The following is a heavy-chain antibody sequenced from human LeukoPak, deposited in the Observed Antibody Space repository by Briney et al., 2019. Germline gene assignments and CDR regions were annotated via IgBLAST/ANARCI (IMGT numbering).Heavy chain of an antibody. Sequence: SETLSLTCTVSGGSISSSSYYWGWIRQPPGKGLEWIGSIYYSGSTYYNPSLKSRVTISVDTSKNQFSLKLSSVTAADTAVYYCARAPSTAHAFDIWGQGTMVTVSS. CDR2: IYYSGST. CDR1: GGSISSSSYY. CDR3: ARAPSTAHAFDI. J-gene: IGHJ3*02. D-gene: IGHD5-18*01. V-gene: IGHV4-39*07.